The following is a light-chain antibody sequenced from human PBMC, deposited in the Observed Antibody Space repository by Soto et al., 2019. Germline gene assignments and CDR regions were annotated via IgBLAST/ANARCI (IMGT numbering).Light chain of an antibody. J-gene: IGLJ1*01. Sequence: QSALTQPASVSGSPGQSITISCTGTSSDVGGYKYVSWYQQHPGKAPKLMIFEVSNRPSGVSHRFSGSKSGNTASLTISGLQAEDEADYYCISYSNTITLYVFGTGTKLTVL. V-gene: IGLV2-14*01. CDR1: SSDVGGYKY. CDR3: ISYSNTITLYV. CDR2: EVS.